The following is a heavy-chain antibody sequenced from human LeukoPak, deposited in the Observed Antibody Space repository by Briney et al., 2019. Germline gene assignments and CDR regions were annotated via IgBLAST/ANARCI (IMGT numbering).Heavy chain of an antibody. D-gene: IGHD1-1*01. Sequence: GGSLRLSCAASGFTFSSYSMNWVRQAPGKGLEWVSGLNWNGGITDYADSVKGRFTISRDNAKNSLYLEMHSLRAEDTALYYCARGGSTGTNLNWVDPWGQGTLVTVSS. CDR3: ARGGSTGTNLNWVDP. CDR1: GFTFSSYS. V-gene: IGHV3-20*04. CDR2: LNWNGGIT. J-gene: IGHJ5*02.